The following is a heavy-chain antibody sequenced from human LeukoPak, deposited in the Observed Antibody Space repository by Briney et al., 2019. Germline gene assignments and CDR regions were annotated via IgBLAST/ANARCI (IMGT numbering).Heavy chain of an antibody. V-gene: IGHV3-30*02. J-gene: IGHJ6*03. CDR3: AKGNDLWGGYYYYYYMDV. D-gene: IGHD3-3*01. Sequence: GGSLRLSCVASGFTFSDYGMHWVRQAPGKGLEWVAFSRSDGSTTYYADSVRGRFTISRDNSKNTLYLPMNSLRPEDTAVFYCAKGNDLWGGYYYYYYMDVWGKGTTVIVSS. CDR1: GFTFSDYG. CDR2: SRSDGSTT.